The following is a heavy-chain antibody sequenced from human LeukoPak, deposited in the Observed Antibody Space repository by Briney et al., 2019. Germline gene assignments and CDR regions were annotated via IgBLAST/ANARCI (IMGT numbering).Heavy chain of an antibody. V-gene: IGHV3-23*01. D-gene: IGHD1-26*01. CDR3: AKVAHSVSYGLFDS. Sequence: GGSLRLSCAASGFNFSYFAMSWVRQTPGKGLQWVSAISSNGGSTYYADSVKGRFTVSRDMSTNTLYLQMNSLRAGDTAVYYCAKVAHSVSYGLFDSWGQGALVTVSS. J-gene: IGHJ4*02. CDR2: ISSNGGST. CDR1: GFNFSYFA.